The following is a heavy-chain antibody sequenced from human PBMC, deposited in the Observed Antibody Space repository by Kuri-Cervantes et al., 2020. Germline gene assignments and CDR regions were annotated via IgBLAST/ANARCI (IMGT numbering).Heavy chain of an antibody. CDR3: ARDTVTTFRFSYYYYGMDV. CDR1: GFTFSNYA. V-gene: IGHV3-30-3*01. Sequence: GGSLRLSCAASGFTFSNYAMHWVRQPPGKGLEWVAVISYDGSNKYYADSVKGRFTISRDSSKNTLYLQMNSLRAEDTAVYYCARDTVTTFRFSYYYYGMDVWGQGTTVTVSS. J-gene: IGHJ6*02. D-gene: IGHD4-17*01. CDR2: ISYDGSNK.